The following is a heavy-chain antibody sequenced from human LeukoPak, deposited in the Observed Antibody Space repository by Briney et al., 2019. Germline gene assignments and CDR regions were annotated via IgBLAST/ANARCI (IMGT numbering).Heavy chain of an antibody. Sequence: ASVKVSCKASGYTFTSYGMSWVRQAPGHGLEWMGWICAYNGKLNYAQKLHGRVTMTTNTSPSTAYMVLRSRRSDDTAVYYCARGGCISTSCYQPFDPWGKGTLVTVSS. CDR3: ARGGCISTSCYQPFDP. D-gene: IGHD2-2*01. J-gene: IGHJ5*02. CDR1: GYTFTSYG. V-gene: IGHV1-18*04. CDR2: ICAYNGKL.